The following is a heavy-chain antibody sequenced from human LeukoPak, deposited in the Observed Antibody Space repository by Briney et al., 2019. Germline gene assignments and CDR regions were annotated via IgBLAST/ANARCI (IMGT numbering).Heavy chain of an antibody. V-gene: IGHV1-46*01. J-gene: IGHJ4*02. D-gene: IGHD6-13*01. Sequence: ASVKVSCKASGYTFTNYYMHWVRQAPGQGLEWMGIINPSGGSTTYAQKFQGRVTMTRDTSTSTVYMELSSLRSEDTAVYYCARVAAADDDYWGQGTLVTVSS. CDR3: ARVAAADDDY. CDR1: GYTFTNYY. CDR2: INPSGGST.